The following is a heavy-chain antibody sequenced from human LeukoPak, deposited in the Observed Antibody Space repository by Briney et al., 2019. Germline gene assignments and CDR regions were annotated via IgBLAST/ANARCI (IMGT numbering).Heavy chain of an antibody. CDR3: ARGNGGIAARSFDY. Sequence: PSETLSLTCAVSGGSISSGGYSWSWIRQPPGKGLEWIGYIYHSGSTYYNPSLKSRVTISVDRSKNQFSLKLSSVTAADTAVYYCARGNGGIAARSFDYWGQGTLVTVSS. CDR1: GGSISSGGYS. V-gene: IGHV4-30-2*01. CDR2: IYHSGST. J-gene: IGHJ4*02. D-gene: IGHD6-6*01.